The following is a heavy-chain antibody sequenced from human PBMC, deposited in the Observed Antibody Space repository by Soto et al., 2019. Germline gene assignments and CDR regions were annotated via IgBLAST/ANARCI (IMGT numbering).Heavy chain of an antibody. J-gene: IGHJ6*02. CDR3: ARDRLPYYYYYGMDV. CDR2: IWYDGSNK. CDR1: GVTFRSYG. Sequence: GGPLRLSCAACGVTFRSYGMAWVRQAPGKGLEWVAVIWYDGSNKYYADSVKGRFTISRDNSKNTLYLQMNSLRAEDTAVYYCARDRLPYYYYYGMDVWGQGTTVTVSS. V-gene: IGHV3-33*01.